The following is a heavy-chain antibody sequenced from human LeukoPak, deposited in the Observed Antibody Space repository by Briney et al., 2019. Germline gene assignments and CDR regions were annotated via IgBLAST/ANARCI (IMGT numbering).Heavy chain of an antibody. CDR2: IYHSGST. J-gene: IGHJ4*02. D-gene: IGHD6-6*01. CDR3: ARGTHSSSPIPLDY. CDR1: GGSISSGGYS. V-gene: IGHV4-30-2*01. Sequence: SETLSLTCAVSGGSISSGGYSWSWIRQPPGKGLEWIGYIYHSGSTNYNPSLKSRVTISVDTSKNQFSLKVKSVTAADTAVYYCARGTHSSSPIPLDYWGQGTLVTVSS.